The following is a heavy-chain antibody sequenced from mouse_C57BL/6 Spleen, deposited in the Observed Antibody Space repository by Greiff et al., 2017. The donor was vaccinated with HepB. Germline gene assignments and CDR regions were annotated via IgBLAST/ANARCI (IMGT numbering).Heavy chain of an antibody. V-gene: IGHV1-82*01. D-gene: IGHD2-3*01. CDR1: GYAFSSSW. CDR2: IYPGDGDT. CDR3: AREKGYDGYFFAY. Sequence: VKVVESGPELVKPGASVKISCKASGYAFSSSWMNWVKQRPGKGLEWIGRIYPGDGDTNYNGKFKGKATLTADKSSSTAYMQLSSLTSEDSAVYFCAREKGYDGYFFAYWGQGTLVTVSA. J-gene: IGHJ3*01.